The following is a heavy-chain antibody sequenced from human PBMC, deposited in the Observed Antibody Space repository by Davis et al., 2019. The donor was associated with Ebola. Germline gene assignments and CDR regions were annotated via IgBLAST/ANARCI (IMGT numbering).Heavy chain of an antibody. CDR2: INHSGRT. CDR3: ARDSSGDAFDM. CDR1: GGSFRGYY. J-gene: IGHJ3*02. V-gene: IGHV4-34*09. Sequence: PSETLSLTCAVYGGSFRGYYWTWTRQSPGKGLEWIGEINHSGRTNYNPSLESRVTISIDTSKNRFSLKLSSVTAADTALYYCARDSSGDAFDMWGQGTMVTVSS.